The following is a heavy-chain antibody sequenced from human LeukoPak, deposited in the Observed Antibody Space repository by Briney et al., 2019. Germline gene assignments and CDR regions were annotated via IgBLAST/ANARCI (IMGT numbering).Heavy chain of an antibody. CDR3: ARGTLYRGWSYYLDF. J-gene: IGHJ4*02. CDR2: VYYSGTT. D-gene: IGHD6-19*01. V-gene: IGHV4-34*01. Sequence: SETLSLTCAAYGGSFSGYYWGWIRQPPGKALEWIGSVYYSGTTSYNPSLKSRVTISVDMSKNHFSLRLRSVTAADTAMYYCARGTLYRGWSYYLDFWGQGSQVTVSS. CDR1: GGSFSGYY.